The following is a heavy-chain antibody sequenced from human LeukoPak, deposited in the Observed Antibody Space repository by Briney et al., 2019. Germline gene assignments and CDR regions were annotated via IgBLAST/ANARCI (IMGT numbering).Heavy chain of an antibody. CDR2: IWYDGSNK. V-gene: IGHV3-33*01. Sequence: GRSLRLSCAASGFTFSSYGMHWVRQAPGKGLEWVAVIWYDGSNKYYADSVKGRFTISRDNSKNTLYLQMNSLRAEDTDVYYCASAQGIAAAGDYWGQGTLVTVSS. J-gene: IGHJ4*02. D-gene: IGHD6-13*01. CDR1: GFTFSSYG. CDR3: ASAQGIAAAGDY.